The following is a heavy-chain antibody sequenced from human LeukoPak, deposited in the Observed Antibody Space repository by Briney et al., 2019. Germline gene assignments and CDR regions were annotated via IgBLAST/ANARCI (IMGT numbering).Heavy chain of an antibody. Sequence: PGGSLRLSCAASGFTFSSYAMSWVRQAPGKGLEGVSAISGSGGSTYYADSVKGRFTISRDNSKNTLYLQMNSLRAEDTAVYYCAKDWGITMIVVVITPLFDYWGQGTLVTVSS. J-gene: IGHJ4*02. CDR2: ISGSGGST. V-gene: IGHV3-23*01. CDR1: GFTFSSYA. D-gene: IGHD3-22*01. CDR3: AKDWGITMIVVVITPLFDY.